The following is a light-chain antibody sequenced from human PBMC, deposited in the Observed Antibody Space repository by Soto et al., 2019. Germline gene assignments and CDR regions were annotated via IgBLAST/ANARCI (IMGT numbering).Light chain of an antibody. CDR2: GAS. J-gene: IGKJ2*01. Sequence: MTQSPSSLSASVGDRVTITCRASQSISKYLNWYQQKPGQAPRLLIFGASTRTTGIPARFSGSGSGTEFTLTISSLQSEDFAVYYCQQYNNWPMYTFGQGTKLEIK. CDR1: QSISKY. CDR3: QQYNNWPMYT. V-gene: IGKV3-15*01.